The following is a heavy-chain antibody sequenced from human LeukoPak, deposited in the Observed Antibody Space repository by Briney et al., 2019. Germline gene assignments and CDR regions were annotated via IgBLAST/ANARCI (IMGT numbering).Heavy chain of an antibody. J-gene: IGHJ6*02. CDR2: ISYDGSNK. D-gene: IGHD1-1*01. CDR3: ARDSGANDALYYGMDV. CDR1: GFTFSSYS. Sequence: GGSLRLSCAASGFTFSSYSMNWVRQAPGKGLEWVAVISYDGSNKYYADSVKGRFTISRDNSKNTLYLQMNSLRAEDTAVYYCARDSGANDALYYGMDVWGQGTTVTVSS. V-gene: IGHV3-30*03.